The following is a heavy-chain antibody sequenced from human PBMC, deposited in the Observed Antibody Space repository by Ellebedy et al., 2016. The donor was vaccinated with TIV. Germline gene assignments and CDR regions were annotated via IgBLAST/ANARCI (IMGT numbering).Heavy chain of an antibody. CDR3: ARDGACGGDCYGDNY. CDR2: INPSGGTT. D-gene: IGHD2-21*02. J-gene: IGHJ4*02. CDR1: GYTFTSYY. V-gene: IGHV1-46*01. Sequence: AASVKVSCKASGYTFTSYYIHWVRQAPGQGLEWMGIINPSGGTTSYAQKFQGRVTMTRDTSTSTVYVELSSLRSEDTAVYYCARDGACGGDCYGDNYWGQGSLVTVSS.